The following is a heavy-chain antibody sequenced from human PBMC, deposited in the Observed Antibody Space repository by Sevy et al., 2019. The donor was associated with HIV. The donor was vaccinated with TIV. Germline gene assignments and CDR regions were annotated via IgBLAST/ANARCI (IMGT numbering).Heavy chain of an antibody. CDR1: GFTFDDYA. CDR3: ARDKGTAMGNGLDY. J-gene: IGHJ4*02. D-gene: IGHD5-18*01. CDR2: IGWNSGFI. Sequence: GGSLRLSCAASGFTFDDYAMHWVRQAPGRGLEWVSGIGWNSGFIGYADSVNGRFTISRDKAKNSLYLQMNSLRAEDTDSYDCARDKGTAMGNGLDYWGQGTLVTVSS. V-gene: IGHV3-9*01.